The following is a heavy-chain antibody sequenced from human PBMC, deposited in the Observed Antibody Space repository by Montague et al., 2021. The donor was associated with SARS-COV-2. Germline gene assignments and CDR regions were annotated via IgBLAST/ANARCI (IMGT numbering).Heavy chain of an antibody. D-gene: IGHD2-2*01. J-gene: IGHJ3*02. CDR2: VYYSGST. V-gene: IGHV4-39*07. CDR1: GGSISSSSYY. Sequence: SETLSLTCTVSGGSISSSSYYWGWIRQPPGKGLEWIGSVYYSGSTYYNPSLKSQVTISEDTSKNQFYLRLNSVTAADTAVYYCARGRRPVVVPGAGPAGRAFDIWGQGTMVTVSS. CDR3: ARGRRPVVVPGAGPAGRAFDI.